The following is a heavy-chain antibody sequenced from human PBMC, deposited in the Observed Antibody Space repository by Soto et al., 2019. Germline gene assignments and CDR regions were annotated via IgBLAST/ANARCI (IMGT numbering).Heavy chain of an antibody. CDR1: GFSLSTSGVG. J-gene: IGHJ4*02. CDR3: AHWGGKVRGVDY. D-gene: IGHD3-10*01. CDR2: IYWDDDK. V-gene: IGHV2-5*02. Sequence: QITLKESGPPLVKPTQTLTLTCTFSGFSLSTSGVGVGWILQPPGKALEWLALIYWDDDKRYSPSLKSRLTITKDTSKNQVVLTMTNMDPVDTATYYCAHWGGKVRGVDYWGQGTLVTVSS.